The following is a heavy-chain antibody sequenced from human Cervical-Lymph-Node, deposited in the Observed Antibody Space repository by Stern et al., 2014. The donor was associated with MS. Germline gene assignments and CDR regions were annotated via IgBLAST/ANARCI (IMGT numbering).Heavy chain of an antibody. CDR3: ARDTSSPERSDW. J-gene: IGHJ4*02. V-gene: IGHV3-53*01. CDR2: ITNFGST. Sequence: VQLVESGGGVIQPGGSLRLSCTASGFTVSRDYMTWVRQAPGKGLDWVSLITNFGSTFYTDSVKGRFTISRDDSKNTVYLHMTSLRAEDTAMYYCARDTSSPERSDWWGQGTLVTVSS. D-gene: IGHD1-1*01. CDR1: GFTVSRDY.